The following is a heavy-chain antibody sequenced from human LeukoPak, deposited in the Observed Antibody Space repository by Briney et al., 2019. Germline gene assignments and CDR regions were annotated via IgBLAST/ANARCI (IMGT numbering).Heavy chain of an antibody. CDR2: ISYDGSNK. D-gene: IGHD6-13*01. CDR3: ARSGIAAAGTMGAFDI. CDR1: GFTFSSYA. J-gene: IGHJ3*02. V-gene: IGHV3-30-3*01. Sequence: GRSLRLSCAASGFTFSSYAMHWVRQAPGKGLEWVAVISYDGSNKYYADSVKGRFTISRDNSKNTLYLQMNSLRAEDTAVYYCARSGIAAAGTMGAFDIWGQGTMVTVSS.